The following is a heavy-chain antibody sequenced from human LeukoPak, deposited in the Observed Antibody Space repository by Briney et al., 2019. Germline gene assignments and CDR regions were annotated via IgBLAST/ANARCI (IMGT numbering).Heavy chain of an antibody. Sequence: GGSLRLSYAASGFTFSSYWMSWVRQAPGKGLEWVANIKQDGSEKYYVDSVKGRFTISRDNAKNSLYLQMNSLRAEDTAVYYCARVDREWLRLLDIWGQGTMVTVSS. CDR1: GFTFSSYW. V-gene: IGHV3-7*01. CDR3: ARVDREWLRLLDI. D-gene: IGHD5-12*01. J-gene: IGHJ3*02. CDR2: IKQDGSEK.